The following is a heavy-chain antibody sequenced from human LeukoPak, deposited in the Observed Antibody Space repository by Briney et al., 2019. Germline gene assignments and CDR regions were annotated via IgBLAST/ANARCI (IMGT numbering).Heavy chain of an antibody. CDR3: AREIMITFGGVIPTPY. D-gene: IGHD3-16*02. CDR2: IYSGGST. J-gene: IGHJ4*02. Sequence: GGSLRLSCAASGFTVSSNYMSWVRQAPGKGLEWVSVIYSGGSTYYADYMKGRFTISRDNSKNTLYLQMKSMRAEDTAVYYCAREIMITFGGVIPTPYWGQGTLVTVSS. V-gene: IGHV3-66*02. CDR1: GFTVSSNY.